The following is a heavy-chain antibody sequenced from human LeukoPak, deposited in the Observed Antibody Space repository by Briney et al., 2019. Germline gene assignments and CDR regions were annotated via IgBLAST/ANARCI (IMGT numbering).Heavy chain of an antibody. Sequence: GGSLRLSCEASGFTFSRYGMSWVRQAPGKGLEWVSAIRGSGGSTYYADSVKGRFTISRDNSKNTLYLQMNSLRAEDTVVYYCAKDRRPYYYMDVWGKGTTVTISS. CDR3: AKDRRPYYYMDV. J-gene: IGHJ6*03. CDR1: GFTFSRYG. V-gene: IGHV3-23*01. CDR2: IRGSGGST. D-gene: IGHD6-25*01.